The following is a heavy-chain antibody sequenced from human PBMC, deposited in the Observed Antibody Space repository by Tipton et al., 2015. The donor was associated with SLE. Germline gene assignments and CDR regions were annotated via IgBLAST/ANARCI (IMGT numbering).Heavy chain of an antibody. CDR3: ARFGPLDYYYMDV. Sequence: TLSLTCTVSGGSISSYYWSSIRQPPGKGLEWIGYIYYSGSTNYNPSLKSRVTISVDTSKNQFSLKLSSVTAADTAVYYCARFGPLDYYYMDVWGKGTTVTVSS. D-gene: IGHD3-10*01. J-gene: IGHJ6*03. CDR1: GGSISSYY. V-gene: IGHV4-59*01. CDR2: IYYSGST.